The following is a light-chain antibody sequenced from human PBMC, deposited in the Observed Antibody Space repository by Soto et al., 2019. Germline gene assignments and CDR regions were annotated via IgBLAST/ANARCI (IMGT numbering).Light chain of an antibody. CDR2: EVS. CDR3: TSYAGTYSFFYV. CDR1: SSDVVAYNY. Sequence: QSVLTHPPSASGSPGQSVPISCPGTSSDVVAYNYVSWYQQLPGKAPKLIIYEVSKRPSGVPDRFSGSKSGNTASLTVSGLQAEDEADYYCTSYAGTYSFFYVFGTGTKVTVL. V-gene: IGLV2-8*01. J-gene: IGLJ1*01.